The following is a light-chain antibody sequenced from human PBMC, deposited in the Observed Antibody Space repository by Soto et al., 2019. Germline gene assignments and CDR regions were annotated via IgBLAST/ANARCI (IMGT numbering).Light chain of an antibody. Sequence: DIQMTQSPSSLSASVGVRVTITCRASQSIADYLNWYQQKAGNAPELLIYAASTLQSGVPSRFSGSGTGTDFTLTISSLQPEDFATFYCQQSYGTPRTFGQGTKVDIK. CDR3: QQSYGTPRT. CDR1: QSIADY. CDR2: AAS. J-gene: IGKJ1*01. V-gene: IGKV1-39*01.